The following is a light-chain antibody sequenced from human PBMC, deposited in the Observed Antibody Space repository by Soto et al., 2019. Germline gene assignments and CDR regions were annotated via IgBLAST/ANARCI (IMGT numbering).Light chain of an antibody. J-gene: IGKJ4*01. CDR2: HAS. CDR1: QSISGW. Sequence: DIQMTQSPSTLSASVGDRVTITCRASQSISGWLAWYQQKPGKAPKLLMYHASSLQSGVPSRFRGSGSGTEFTLTISSLQPDDFESYYCQQYNSYLVTFGGGTKVDIK. CDR3: QQYNSYLVT. V-gene: IGKV1-5*01.